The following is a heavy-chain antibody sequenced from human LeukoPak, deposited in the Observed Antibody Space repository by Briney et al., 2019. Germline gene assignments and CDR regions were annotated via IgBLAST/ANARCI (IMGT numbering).Heavy chain of an antibody. D-gene: IGHD6-13*01. Sequence: PGESLRLSCAASGFTFSSYWMSWVRQAPGKGLEWVANIKQDGSEKYYVDSVKGRFTISRDNAKNSLYLQMNSLRAEDTAVYYCARGGKQQLVSGYFDYWGQGTLVTVSS. CDR3: ARGGKQQLVSGYFDY. CDR1: GFTFSSYW. CDR2: IKQDGSEK. J-gene: IGHJ4*02. V-gene: IGHV3-7*01.